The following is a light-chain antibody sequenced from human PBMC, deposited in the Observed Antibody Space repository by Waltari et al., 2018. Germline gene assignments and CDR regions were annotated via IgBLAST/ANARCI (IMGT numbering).Light chain of an antibody. CDR1: QDIRNY. J-gene: IGKJ1*01. CDR3: QQPYFYPRT. Sequence: DIQVTQSPSFMSASVGDSVNITCRASQDIRNYLAWYQQKPGSAPQFLIYGASTLQGGVPARFSGSGSGTEFTLTITNLQPEDFATYYCQQPYFYPRTFGQGTKVDIK. CDR2: GAS. V-gene: IGKV1-9*01.